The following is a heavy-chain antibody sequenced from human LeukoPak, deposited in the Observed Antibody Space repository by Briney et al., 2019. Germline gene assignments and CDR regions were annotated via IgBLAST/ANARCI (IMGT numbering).Heavy chain of an antibody. V-gene: IGHV4-39*01. J-gene: IGHJ4*02. CDR3: ARHVSGSAMMHYFDY. CDR1: GASIRSGRNY. CDR2: IYYSGSS. Sequence: SETLSLTCNVSGASIRSGRNYWGWIRQSRGKGLEWIDSIYYSGSSSYNPSLQSRVSISVDTSKNHISLKVFSLTAADTALYYCARHVSGSAMMHYFDYWGQGNLVTVSS. D-gene: IGHD5-18*01.